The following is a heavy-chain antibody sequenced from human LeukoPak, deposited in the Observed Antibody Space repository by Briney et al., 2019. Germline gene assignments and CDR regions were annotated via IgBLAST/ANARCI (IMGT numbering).Heavy chain of an antibody. V-gene: IGHV4-39*01. CDR2: ISYRGNT. CDR1: GDSISSGNYY. J-gene: IGHJ6*02. Sequence: SETLSLTCTVSGDSISSGNYYWGWIRQPPGKGLEWIGSISYRGNTYYSSSLKSRVTISVDMSKNQFSLRLSSMTAADRAVYYCARGQLALYYYNGLDVWGQGTTVTVSS. D-gene: IGHD1-1*01. CDR3: ARGQLALYYYNGLDV.